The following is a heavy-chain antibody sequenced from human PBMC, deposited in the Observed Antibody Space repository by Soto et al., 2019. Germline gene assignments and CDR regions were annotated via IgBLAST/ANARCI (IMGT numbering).Heavy chain of an antibody. D-gene: IGHD2-21*02. CDR1: GGSISGHY. J-gene: IGHJ5*02. Sequence: SETLSLTCTVSGGSISGHYWTWIRQPPGKGLEWIGQIYYKGNTNYNPSLESRVTISVDMSKNQLSLKLISVTAADTAVYSCARSSCGGDCRGFDPWGQGILVTVSS. CDR3: ARSSCGGDCRGFDP. V-gene: IGHV4-59*11. CDR2: IYYKGNT.